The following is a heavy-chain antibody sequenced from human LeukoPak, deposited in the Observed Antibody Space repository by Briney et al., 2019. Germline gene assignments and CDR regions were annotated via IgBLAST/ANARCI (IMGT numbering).Heavy chain of an antibody. CDR1: GGSISSYY. CDR2: IYTSGST. J-gene: IGHJ3*02. CDR3: ARDHFAAAGPRAFDI. V-gene: IGHV4-4*07. Sequence: SETLSLTSTVSGGSISSYYWSWIRQPAGKGLEWIGRIYTSGSTNYNPSLKSRVTMSVDTSKNQFSLKLSSVTAADTAVYYCARDHFAAAGPRAFDIWGQGTMVTVSS. D-gene: IGHD6-13*01.